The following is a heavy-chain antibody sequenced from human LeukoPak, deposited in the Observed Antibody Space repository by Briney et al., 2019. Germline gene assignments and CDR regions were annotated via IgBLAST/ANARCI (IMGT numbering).Heavy chain of an antibody. Sequence: GGSLRLSCAASGFTFSSYEMNWVRQAPGKGLEWVSAISSSGGNTYYVDSVKGRFTISRDNSKNTLYLQMNSLRAEDTAIYYCAKHMVAGGPFDYWGQGTLVTVSS. CDR3: AKHMVAGGPFDY. CDR1: GFTFSSYE. V-gene: IGHV3-23*01. J-gene: IGHJ4*02. CDR2: ISSSGGNT. D-gene: IGHD2-15*01.